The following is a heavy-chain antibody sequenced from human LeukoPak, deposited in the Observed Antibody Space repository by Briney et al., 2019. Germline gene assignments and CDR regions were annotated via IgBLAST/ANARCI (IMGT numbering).Heavy chain of an antibody. D-gene: IGHD6-13*01. CDR1: GYTFTSYY. J-gene: IGHJ4*02. Sequence: GASVTVSCKASGYTFTSYYMHWVRQAPGQGLEWMGLINPSGTNTNYAQKFRGRVTMTTDTSTSTAYMGLRSLRSDDSAVYFCARVPIPPYSSSWYQPFDYWGQGTLVTVSS. V-gene: IGHV1-46*01. CDR2: INPSGTNT. CDR3: ARVPIPPYSSSWYQPFDY.